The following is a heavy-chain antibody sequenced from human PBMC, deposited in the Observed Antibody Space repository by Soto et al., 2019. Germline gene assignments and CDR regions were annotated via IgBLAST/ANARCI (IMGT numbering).Heavy chain of an antibody. Sequence: SETLSLTCAVSGDSISSSNWWTWVRQPPGKGLEWIGEIYPSGNTNYNPSLRSRVTISVDKSKNQFSLKLSSVTAADTAVYYCARYPNTISKSRTGWWFDPWGQGTLVTVSS. CDR1: GDSISSSNW. V-gene: IGHV4-4*02. D-gene: IGHD3-9*01. CDR3: ARYPNTISKSRTGWWFDP. J-gene: IGHJ5*02. CDR2: IYPSGNT.